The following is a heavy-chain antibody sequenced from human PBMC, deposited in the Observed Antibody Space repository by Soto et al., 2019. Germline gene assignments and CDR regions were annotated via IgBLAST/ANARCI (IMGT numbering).Heavy chain of an antibody. CDR3: ARPSGSITIFGVAPNWFDP. CDR1: GGSISSSSYY. CDR2: IYYSGST. Sequence: SETLSLTCTVSGGSISSSSYYWGWIRQPPGKGLEWIGSIYYSGSTYYNPSLKSRVTISVDTSKNQFSLKLSSVTAADTAVYYCARPSGSITIFGVAPNWFDPWGQGTLVTVS. J-gene: IGHJ5*02. D-gene: IGHD3-3*01. V-gene: IGHV4-39*01.